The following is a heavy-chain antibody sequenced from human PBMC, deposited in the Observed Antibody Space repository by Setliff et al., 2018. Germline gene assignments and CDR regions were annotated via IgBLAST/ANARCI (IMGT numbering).Heavy chain of an antibody. J-gene: IGHJ6*03. CDR3: ARWGDGYNGYYYYYMDV. CDR2: VYISGST. Sequence: SETLSLTCTVSGGSISHYYWNWVRLSPGKGLEWIGYVYISGSTRYNPSLKSRVTISLDTSKNQFSLRLSSVTAADTAVYYCARWGDGYNGYYYYYMDVWGRGTTVTVSS. CDR1: GGSISHYY. V-gene: IGHV4-4*08. D-gene: IGHD5-12*01.